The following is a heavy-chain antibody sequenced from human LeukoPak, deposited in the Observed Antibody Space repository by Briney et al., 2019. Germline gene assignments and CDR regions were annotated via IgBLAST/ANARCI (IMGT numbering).Heavy chain of an antibody. V-gene: IGHV3-30-3*01. J-gene: IGHJ4*02. CDR1: GFTFSNYD. D-gene: IGHD1-26*01. Sequence: GGSLRLSCAASGFTFSNYDMHWVRQAPGKGLEWVAVISYDGNNKDFADSVKGRFTISRDNAKKSVYVQMNSLRAEDTAVFYCVRGGGAFDYWGQGTLVTVSS. CDR3: VRGGGAFDY. CDR2: ISYDGNNK.